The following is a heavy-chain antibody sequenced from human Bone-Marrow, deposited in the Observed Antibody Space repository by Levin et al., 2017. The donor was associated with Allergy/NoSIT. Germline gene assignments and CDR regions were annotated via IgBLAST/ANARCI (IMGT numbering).Heavy chain of an antibody. CDR3: ARDRGYCSSTSCYSVVYYYYGMDV. CDR2: ISAYNGNT. CDR1: GYTFTSYG. Sequence: PEASVKVSCKASGYTFTSYGISWVRQAPGQGLEWMGWISAYNGNTNYAQKLQGRVTMTTDTSTSTAYMELRSLRSDDTAVYYCARDRGYCSSTSCYSVVYYYYGMDVWGQGTTVTVSS. D-gene: IGHD2-2*01. J-gene: IGHJ6*02. V-gene: IGHV1-18*01.